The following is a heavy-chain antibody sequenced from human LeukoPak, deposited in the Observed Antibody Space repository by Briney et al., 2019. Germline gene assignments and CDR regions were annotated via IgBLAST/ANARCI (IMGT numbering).Heavy chain of an antibody. CDR2: INPNSGGT. V-gene: IGHV1-2*02. J-gene: IGHJ6*03. Sequence: GASVKVSCKASGYTFTGYYMHWVRQAPGQGLEWMGWINPNSGGTNYAQKFQGRVTMTRDTSISTAYMELSRLRSDDTAVYYCARGQCAGMVYAIGCTYYYYMDVWGKGTTVTVSS. CDR1: GYTFTGYY. CDR3: ARGQCAGMVYAIGCTYYYYMDV. D-gene: IGHD2-8*01.